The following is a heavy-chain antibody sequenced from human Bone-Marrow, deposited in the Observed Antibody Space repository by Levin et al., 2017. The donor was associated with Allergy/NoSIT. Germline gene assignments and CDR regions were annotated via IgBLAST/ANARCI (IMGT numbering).Heavy chain of an antibody. V-gene: IGHV3-48*04. Sequence: SCTSSGFTLSSYSMSWVRQTPGKGLEWLAYISSSSQTIYYADSVRGRFTISRDNTNNSTYLHMDSLRAHDTALYYCARGQELWNPYDYWGQGTLVTVSS. CDR2: ISSSSQTI. CDR3: ARGQELWNPYDY. CDR1: GFTLSSYS. D-gene: IGHD7-27*01. J-gene: IGHJ4*02.